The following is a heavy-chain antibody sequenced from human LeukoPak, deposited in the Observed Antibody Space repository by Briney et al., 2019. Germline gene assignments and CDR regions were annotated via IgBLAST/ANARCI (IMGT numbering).Heavy chain of an antibody. CDR2: INQDGTEK. Sequence: PGGSLRLSCAASGFTLSRYWMTWVRQAPGKGLEFVANINQDGTEKYFVDSVKGRFTISRDNAKNSLDLQMNSLRAEDTAVYYCARDGAQSLGDYFGYWGQGTLVTVSS. D-gene: IGHD3-10*01. CDR1: GFTLSRYW. V-gene: IGHV3-7*04. J-gene: IGHJ4*02. CDR3: ARDGAQSLGDYFGY.